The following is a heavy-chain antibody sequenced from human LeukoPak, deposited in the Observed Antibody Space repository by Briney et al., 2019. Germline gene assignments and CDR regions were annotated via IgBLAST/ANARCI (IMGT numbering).Heavy chain of an antibody. J-gene: IGHJ4*02. CDR1: GFTFSSYA. Sequence: GGSLRLSCAASGFTFSSYAMSWVRQAPGKGLEWVSAISGSGGSTYYADSVKGRFTIPIDNSKKKLYMQMNSLRAEDTAVYYCAKDPGYSSGYPDYWGQGTLVTVSS. D-gene: IGHD6-19*01. CDR2: ISGSGGST. CDR3: AKDPGYSSGYPDY. V-gene: IGHV3-23*01.